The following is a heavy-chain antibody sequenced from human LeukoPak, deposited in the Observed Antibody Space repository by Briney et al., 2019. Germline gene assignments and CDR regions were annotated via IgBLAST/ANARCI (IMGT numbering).Heavy chain of an antibody. J-gene: IGHJ3*02. D-gene: IGHD5-24*01. CDR1: GFTFSNAW. Sequence: PGGFLRLSCAASGFTFSNAWMSWIRQAPGKGLEWVGLIKNKADGGTTEDAAPVKGRFTISRDDSRDTLYLQMNSLKTEDTAMYYCTEMNDRDAFRIWGQGTMVTVSS. CDR3: TEMNDRDAFRI. CDR2: IKNKADGGTT. V-gene: IGHV3-15*01.